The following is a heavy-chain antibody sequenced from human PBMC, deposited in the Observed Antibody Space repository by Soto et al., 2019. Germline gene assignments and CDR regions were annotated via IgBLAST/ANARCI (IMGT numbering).Heavy chain of an antibody. CDR1: GGSISSYY. D-gene: IGHD1-26*01. J-gene: IGHJ4*02. V-gene: IGHV4-4*07. CDR3: ARSGGSFNFDY. CDR2: IYSSGST. Sequence: SETLSLTCTVSGGSISSYYWSWIRQPAGKGLEWIGRIYSSGSTNYNPSFKSRVTMSVDTSNNQFSLKLSSVTAADTAVYYCARSGGSFNFDYWGQGTLVTVSS.